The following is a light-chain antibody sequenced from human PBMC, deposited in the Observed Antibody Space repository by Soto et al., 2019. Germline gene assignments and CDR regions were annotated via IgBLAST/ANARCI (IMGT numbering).Light chain of an antibody. J-gene: IGKJ5*01. Sequence: EIVFNQAPGILSVSPGERASLSCGASQSISSSCLAWYQQTPGQDPRLLIYGASSRATGIPDRFSGTGSETDFTLTISRMEPEDFAVYYCQQYDNSPITFGQGTRLDIK. V-gene: IGKV3-20*01. CDR1: QSISSSC. CDR3: QQYDNSPIT. CDR2: GAS.